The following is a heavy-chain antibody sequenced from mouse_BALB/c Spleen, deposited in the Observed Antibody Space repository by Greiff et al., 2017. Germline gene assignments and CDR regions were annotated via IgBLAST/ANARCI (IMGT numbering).Heavy chain of an antibody. V-gene: IGHV14-3*02. J-gene: IGHJ1*01. Sequence: VQLQQSGAELVKPGASVKLSCTASGFNIKDTYMHWVKQRPEQGLEWIGRIDPANGNTKYDPKFQGKATITADTSSNTAYLQLSSLTSEDTAVYYCARTFGPYVSSPSYWYFDVWGAGTTVTVSS. CDR1: GFNIKDTY. CDR2: IDPANGNT. D-gene: IGHD1-1*01. CDR3: ARTFGPYVSSPSYWYFDV.